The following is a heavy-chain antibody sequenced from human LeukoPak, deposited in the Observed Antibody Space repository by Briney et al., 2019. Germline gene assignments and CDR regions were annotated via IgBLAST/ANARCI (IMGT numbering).Heavy chain of an antibody. CDR2: INHSGST. CDR3: ARPKAGYSSTDAFDI. CDR1: DGSFSGYY. J-gene: IGHJ3*02. V-gene: IGHV4-34*01. D-gene: IGHD6-19*01. Sequence: PSETLSLTCAVYDGSFSGYYWSWIRQPPGKGLEWIGEINHSGSTNYNPSLKSRVTISVDTSKNQFSLKLSSVTAADTAVYYCARPKAGYSSTDAFDIWGQGTMVTVSS.